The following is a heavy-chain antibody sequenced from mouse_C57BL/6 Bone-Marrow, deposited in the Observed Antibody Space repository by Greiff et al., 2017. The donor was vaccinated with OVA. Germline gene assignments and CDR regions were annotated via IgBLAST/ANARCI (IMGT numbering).Heavy chain of an antibody. CDR2: INPNNGGT. J-gene: IGHJ2*01. D-gene: IGHD2-2*01. CDR3: ASYGYDRVFDY. CDR1: GYTFTDYY. Sequence: EVQLQQSGPELVKPGASVKISCKASGYTFTDYYMNWVKQSHGKSLEWIGDINPNNGGTSYNQKFKGKATLTVDKSSSTAYMELRSLTSEDSAVYYCASYGYDRVFDYWGQGTTLTVSS. V-gene: IGHV1-26*01.